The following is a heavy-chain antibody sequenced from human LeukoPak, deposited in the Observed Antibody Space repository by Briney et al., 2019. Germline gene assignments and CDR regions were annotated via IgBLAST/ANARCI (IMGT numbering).Heavy chain of an antibody. D-gene: IGHD3-10*01. J-gene: IGHJ4*02. V-gene: IGHV3-33*08. CDR2: IWYDGSNK. CDR3: ARDLTVWFGELLGPLDY. Sequence: PGGSLRLSCAASGFTFSSYSMNWVRQAPGKGLEWVAVIWYDGSNKYYADSVKGRFTISRDNSKNTLYLQMNSLRAEDTAVYYCARDLTVWFGELLGPLDYWGQGTLVTVSS. CDR1: GFTFSSYS.